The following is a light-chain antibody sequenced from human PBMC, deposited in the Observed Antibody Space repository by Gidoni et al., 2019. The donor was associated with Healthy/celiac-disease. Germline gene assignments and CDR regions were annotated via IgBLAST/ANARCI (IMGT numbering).Light chain of an antibody. V-gene: IGLV2-14*01. CDR3: SSYTSSSTPNWV. CDR1: SSDVVGYNY. CDR2: DVS. Sequence: QSALTQPASVSGSPGQSLTISCTGTSSDVVGYNYVSWYQQHPGKAPKLMIYDVSNRPSGVSNRFSGSKSGNTASLTISGLQAEDEADYYCSSYTSSSTPNWVFGGGTKLTVL. J-gene: IGLJ3*02.